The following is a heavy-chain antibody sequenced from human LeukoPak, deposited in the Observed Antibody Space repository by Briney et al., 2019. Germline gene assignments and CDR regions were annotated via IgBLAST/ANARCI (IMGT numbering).Heavy chain of an antibody. Sequence: GGSLRLSCVASGFTFSSYAMSWVRQAPGKGLEWVSGISGSGGSTYYAGSVKGRFTISRDNSKNTLYLQMNSLRAEDTAVYYCAVGHYYFDYWGQGTLVTVSS. CDR2: ISGSGGST. CDR1: GFTFSSYA. J-gene: IGHJ4*02. V-gene: IGHV3-23*01. CDR3: AVGHYYFDY.